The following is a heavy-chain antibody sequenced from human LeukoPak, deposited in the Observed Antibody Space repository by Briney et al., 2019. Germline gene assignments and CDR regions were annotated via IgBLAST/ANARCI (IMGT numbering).Heavy chain of an antibody. J-gene: IGHJ6*02. Sequence: PSETLSLTCTVSGGSISSGDYYWSWIRQPPGKGLEWIGYIYYSGSTYYNPSLKSRVTISVDASKNQFSLKLSSVTAADTAVYYCARDIAPPSGYYYYYYGMDVWGQGTTVTVSS. CDR1: GGSISSGDYY. V-gene: IGHV4-30-4*01. D-gene: IGHD3-22*01. CDR2: IYYSGST. CDR3: ARDIAPPSGYYYYYYGMDV.